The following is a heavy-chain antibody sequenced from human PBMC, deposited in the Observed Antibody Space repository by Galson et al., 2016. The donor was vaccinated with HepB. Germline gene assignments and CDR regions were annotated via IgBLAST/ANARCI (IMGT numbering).Heavy chain of an antibody. V-gene: IGHV3-74*01. Sequence: SLRLSCAASGFSFSTYWMHWVRQAPGKGLVWVSYIHKDETTTIYADSVKGRFTISRDNAKNTLYLQMNSLRAEDTAVYYCARGGYYETIDSWGQGTLVTVSS. CDR2: IHKDETTT. CDR1: GFSFSTYW. CDR3: ARGGYYETIDS. J-gene: IGHJ4*02. D-gene: IGHD1-26*01.